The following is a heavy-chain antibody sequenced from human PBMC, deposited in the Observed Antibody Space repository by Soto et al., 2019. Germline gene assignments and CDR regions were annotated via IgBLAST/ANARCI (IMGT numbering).Heavy chain of an antibody. CDR1: GGTFSSYA. D-gene: IGHD3-3*01. CDR3: ARDLIFGFVNAASYYYGMDV. CDR2: IIPIFGTA. Sequence: SVKVSCKASGGTFSSYAISWVRQAPGQGLEWMGGIIPIFGTANYARKFQGRVTITADESTSTAYMELSSLRSEDTAVYYCARDLIFGFVNAASYYYGMDVWGQRTAVTVS. V-gene: IGHV1-69*13. J-gene: IGHJ6*02.